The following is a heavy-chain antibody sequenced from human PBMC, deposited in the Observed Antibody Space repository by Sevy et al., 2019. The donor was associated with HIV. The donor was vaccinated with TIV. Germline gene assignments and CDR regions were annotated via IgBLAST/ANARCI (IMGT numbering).Heavy chain of an antibody. V-gene: IGHV3-23*01. CDR1: GFDFSIYS. J-gene: IGHJ4*02. CDR3: AREGCTKPHDY. CDR2: LSFGCGKI. D-gene: IGHD2-8*01. Sequence: GGSLRLSCAASGFDFSIYSMSWVRQAPGKGLEWVSTLSFGCGKINYADSVKGGLTISRDNSKSSVYLQMNNMRVEDTAVYYCAREGCTKPHDYWGQGTLVTVSS.